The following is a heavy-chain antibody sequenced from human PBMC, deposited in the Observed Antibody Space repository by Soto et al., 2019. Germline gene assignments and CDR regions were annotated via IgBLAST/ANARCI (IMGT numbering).Heavy chain of an antibody. CDR1: GGSISSYY. D-gene: IGHD2-15*01. V-gene: IGHV4-59*08. J-gene: IGHJ4*02. Sequence: SETLSLTCTVSGGSISSYYWTWVRRPPGKGLEWIGYISYSGSTEYNPSLKSRFSISIDTSKNQFSLTVTSLTAADAAVYYYGTQVGGFIHYWGREIQVTVSS. CDR3: GTQVGGFIHY. CDR2: ISYSGST.